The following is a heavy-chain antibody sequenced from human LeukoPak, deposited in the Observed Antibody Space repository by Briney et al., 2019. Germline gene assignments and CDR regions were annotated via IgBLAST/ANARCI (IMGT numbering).Heavy chain of an antibody. J-gene: IGHJ4*02. CDR1: GFTFSGSA. CDR3: TRPPGSGSYS. CDR2: IRSKANSYAT. Sequence: GGSLRLSCAASGFTFSGSAMHWVRQASGKGLVWVGRIRSKANSYATAYAASVKGRFTISRDDSKNTAYLQMNSLKTEDTAVYYCTRPPGSGSYSWGQGTLVTVSS. V-gene: IGHV3-73*01. D-gene: IGHD3-10*01.